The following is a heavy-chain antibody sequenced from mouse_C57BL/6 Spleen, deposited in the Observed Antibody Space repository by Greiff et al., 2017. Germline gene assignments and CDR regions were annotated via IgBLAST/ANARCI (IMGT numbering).Heavy chain of an antibody. CDR2: ISSGGSYT. CDR3: ARHYYYGSKGYFDV. CDR1: GFTFSSYG. V-gene: IGHV5-6*02. D-gene: IGHD1-1*01. Sequence: EVKLEESEGDLVKPGGSLKLSCAASGFTFSSYGMSWVRQTPDKRLEWVATISSGGSYTYYPDSVKGRFTISRDNAKNTLYLQMSSLKSEDTAMYYCARHYYYGSKGYFDVWGTGTTVTVSS. J-gene: IGHJ1*03.